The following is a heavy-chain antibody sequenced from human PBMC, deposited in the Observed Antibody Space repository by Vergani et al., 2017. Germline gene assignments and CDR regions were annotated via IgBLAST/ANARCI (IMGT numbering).Heavy chain of an antibody. CDR3: ARVGGTVTDYFDY. CDR1: GFTFSSYS. CDR2: ISSSSSYI. Sequence: EVQLVESGGGLVKPGGSLRLSCAASGFTFSSYSMNWVRQAPGKGLEWVSSISSSSSYIYYADSVKGRFTISRDNAKNSLYLQMNSLRAEDTAVYYCARVGGTVTDYFDYWGQGTLVTVSS. V-gene: IGHV3-21*01. J-gene: IGHJ4*02. D-gene: IGHD4-17*01.